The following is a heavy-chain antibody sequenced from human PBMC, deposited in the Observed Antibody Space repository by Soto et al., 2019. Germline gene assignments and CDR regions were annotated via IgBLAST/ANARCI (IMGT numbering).Heavy chain of an antibody. Sequence: QVQLVESGGGVVQPGRSLRLSCAASGFTFSSYAMHWVRQAPGKGLEWVAVISYDGSNKYYADSVKGRFTISRDNSKKTLYLQMNSLRAEDTAVYYCARGLGDGYFDYWGQVTLVTVSS. D-gene: IGHD1-26*01. CDR1: GFTFSSYA. CDR3: ARGLGDGYFDY. V-gene: IGHV3-30-3*01. CDR2: ISYDGSNK. J-gene: IGHJ4*02.